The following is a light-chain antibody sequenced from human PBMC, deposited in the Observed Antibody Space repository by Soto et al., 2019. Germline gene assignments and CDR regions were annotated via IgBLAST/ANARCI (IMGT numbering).Light chain of an antibody. V-gene: IGKV3-20*01. CDR1: QSVSSSF. Sequence: EIVLTQSPGTLSLFPGERATLSCRANQSVSSSFLAWYQQKPGQAPRLLIYGASSRATGIPDKFSGSRSGTHFTLTISRLEPEGFAVYYCQQDGPSLKWTFGQGTKVGVK. CDR3: QQDGPSLKWT. CDR2: GAS. J-gene: IGKJ1*01.